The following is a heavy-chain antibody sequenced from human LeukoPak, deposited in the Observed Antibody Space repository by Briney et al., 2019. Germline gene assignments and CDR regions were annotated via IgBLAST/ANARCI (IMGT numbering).Heavy chain of an antibody. CDR1: GFIFSYYG. Sequence: PGGSLRLSCAASGFIFSYYGMHWVRQAPGKGLEWVAVIWYDGSNRYYADSLKGRFTISRDNSKNTLYLQMNSLTADDTAVYYCARRLGATGLDYWGQGTLVTVSS. V-gene: IGHV3-33*01. J-gene: IGHJ4*02. CDR3: ARRLGATGLDY. D-gene: IGHD1-26*01. CDR2: IWYDGSNR.